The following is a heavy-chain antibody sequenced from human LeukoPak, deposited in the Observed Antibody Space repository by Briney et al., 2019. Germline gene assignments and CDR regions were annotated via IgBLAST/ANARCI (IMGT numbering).Heavy chain of an antibody. CDR2: ISGNGGST. Sequence: GGSLRLSCAASGFTFSNYAMNWVRQAPGKGLERVSGISGNGGSTYYADSVKGRFTISRDNSKNTLYVQMNSLRAEDTAIYYCALVTTDRPFDYWGQGTLVTVSS. V-gene: IGHV3-23*01. CDR1: GFTFSNYA. CDR3: ALVTTDRPFDY. J-gene: IGHJ4*02. D-gene: IGHD4-17*01.